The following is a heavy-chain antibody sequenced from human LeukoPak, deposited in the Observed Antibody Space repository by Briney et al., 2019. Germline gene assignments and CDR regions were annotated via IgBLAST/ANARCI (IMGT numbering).Heavy chain of an antibody. CDR1: GGSFSGYY. CDR2: INHSGST. D-gene: IGHD6-13*01. CDR3: ARVRIAAAGATTYYYYGMDV. V-gene: IGHV4-34*01. J-gene: IGHJ6*02. Sequence: SETLSLTCAVYGGSFSGYYWSWIRQPPGKGLECIAEINHSGSTNYNPSLKSRVTISVDTSKNQFSLKLSSVTAADTAVYYCARVRIAAAGATTYYYYGMDVWGQGTTVTVSS.